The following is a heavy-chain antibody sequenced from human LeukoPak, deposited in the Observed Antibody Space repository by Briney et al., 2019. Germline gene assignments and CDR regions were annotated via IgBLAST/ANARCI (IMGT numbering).Heavy chain of an antibody. CDR3: ARGHYDFWSGYYSRFDY. J-gene: IGHJ4*02. D-gene: IGHD3-3*01. CDR2: IYYSGST. Sequence: SETLSLTCTVSGGSISSYYWSWIRQPPGKGLEWIGYIYYSGSTYYNPSLKSRVTISVDTSKNQFSLKLSSVTAADTAVYYCARGHYDFWSGYYSRFDYWGQGTLVTVSS. V-gene: IGHV4-30-4*08. CDR1: GGSISSYY.